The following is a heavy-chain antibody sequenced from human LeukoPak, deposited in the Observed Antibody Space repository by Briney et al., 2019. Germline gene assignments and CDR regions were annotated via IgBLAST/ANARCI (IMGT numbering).Heavy chain of an antibody. CDR2: INPNSGGT. Sequence: GASVKVSCKASGYTFTCYYMHWVRQAPGQGLEWRGGINPNSGGTNYEQKSQGRVTMTRDTSISTAYMELSRLRSDDTAVYYCARGGPQNDNYYYYYMDVWGKGTTVTVSS. V-gene: IGHV1-2*02. D-gene: IGHD3-22*01. CDR1: GYTFTCYY. CDR3: ARGGPQNDNYYYYYMDV. J-gene: IGHJ6*03.